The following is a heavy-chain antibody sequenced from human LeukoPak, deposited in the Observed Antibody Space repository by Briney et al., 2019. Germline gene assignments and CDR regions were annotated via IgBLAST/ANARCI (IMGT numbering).Heavy chain of an antibody. D-gene: IGHD6-13*01. Sequence: GGSLRLSCAASGFTFSSYWMSWVRQAPGKGLEWVSVIYSGGSTYYADSVKGRFTISRDNSKNTLYLQMNSLRAEDTAVYYCARASVAAAANYYYYYMDVWGKGTTVTVSS. CDR3: ARASVAAAANYYYYYMDV. CDR2: IYSGGST. V-gene: IGHV3-53*01. J-gene: IGHJ6*03. CDR1: GFTFSSYW.